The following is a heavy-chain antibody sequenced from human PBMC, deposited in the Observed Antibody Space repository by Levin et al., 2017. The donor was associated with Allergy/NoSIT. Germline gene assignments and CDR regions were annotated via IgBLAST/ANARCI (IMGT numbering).Heavy chain of an antibody. J-gene: IGHJ4*02. CDR2: IFPSDSDT. D-gene: IGHD2-21*01. Sequence: GSLKISCQASGYSFTSYWFGWVRQRPGKGLEWMGLIFPSDSDTRVSPSFQGQIIMSVDKSINTAYLQWSSLKASDSVMYYCARRDSDGSNSFDYWGQGTLVTVSS. CDR3: ARRDSDGSNSFDY. V-gene: IGHV5-51*01. CDR1: GYSFTSYW.